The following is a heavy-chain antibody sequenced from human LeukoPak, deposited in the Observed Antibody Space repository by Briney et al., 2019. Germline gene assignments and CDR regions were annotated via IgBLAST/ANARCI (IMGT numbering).Heavy chain of an antibody. D-gene: IGHD1-14*01. CDR3: ARGLAASRNYYYYYYMDV. V-gene: IGHV4-61*02. CDR1: GGSISSGSYY. J-gene: IGHJ6*03. CDR2: IYTSGST. Sequence: SETLSLTCTVSGGSISSGSYYWSWIRQPAGKGLEWIVRIYTSGSTNYNPSLKSRATISVDTSKNQFSLKLSSVTAADTAVYYCARGLAASRNYYYYYYMDVWGKGTTVTVSS.